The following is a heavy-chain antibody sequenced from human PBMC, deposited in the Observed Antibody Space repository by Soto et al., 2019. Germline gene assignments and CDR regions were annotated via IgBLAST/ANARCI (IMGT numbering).Heavy chain of an antibody. CDR1: GGSISSGDYY. Sequence: PSETLSLTCTVSGGSISSGDYYWSWIRQPPGKGLEWIGYIYYSGSTYYNPSLKSRVTISVDTSKNQFSLKLSSVTAADTAVYYCARTIVYYGSGTRTQYYFDYWGQGTLVTVSS. CDR2: IYYSGST. CDR3: ARTIVYYGSGTRTQYYFDY. D-gene: IGHD3-10*01. J-gene: IGHJ4*02. V-gene: IGHV4-30-4*01.